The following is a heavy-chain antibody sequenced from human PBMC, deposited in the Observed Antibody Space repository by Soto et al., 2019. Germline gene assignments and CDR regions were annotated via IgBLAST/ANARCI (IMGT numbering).Heavy chain of an antibody. CDR2: ISGSGDST. CDR1: GVSVWNLA. J-gene: IGHJ6*03. D-gene: IGHD4-17*01. Sequence: PGGSLRLCCAASGVSVWNLAMNGVRQAPGKGLEWVSGISGSGDSTYYAGSVKGRFTISRDNAKDTLYLQLDSLRVEDSGVYYCAKGSVVRSADYLYSYYLDNWGKRTTVTVPS. V-gene: IGHV3-23*01. CDR3: AKGSVVRSADYLYSYYLDN.